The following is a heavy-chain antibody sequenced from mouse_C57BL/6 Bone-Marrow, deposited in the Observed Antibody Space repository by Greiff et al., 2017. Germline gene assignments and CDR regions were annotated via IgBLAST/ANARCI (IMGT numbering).Heavy chain of an antibody. D-gene: IGHD1-3*01. J-gene: IGHJ2*01. CDR2: IYPRDGST. Sequence: VQLQQSDAELVKPGASVKISCTVSGYTFTDHTIHWMKQRPEQGLEWIGYIYPRDGSTKYNEKFKGKDTLTANKSSSTAYMQLNSLTSEDSAVDFCARRSGYYCDYWGQGTTLTVSS. CDR1: GYTFTDHT. V-gene: IGHV1-78*01. CDR3: ARRSGYYCDY.